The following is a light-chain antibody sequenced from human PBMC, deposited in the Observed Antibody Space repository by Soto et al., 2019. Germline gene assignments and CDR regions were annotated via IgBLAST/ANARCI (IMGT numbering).Light chain of an antibody. V-gene: IGKV1-5*01. CDR1: QSISSW. Sequence: DIQMTQSPSSLSASVADRVTITCRASQSISSWLAWYQQMPGKAPKLLIYDASSLHSGVPSRFSGSGSGTEFTLTISSLQPDGFATYYCQQYNTYSWTFGQGTKVDIK. CDR3: QQYNTYSWT. CDR2: DAS. J-gene: IGKJ1*01.